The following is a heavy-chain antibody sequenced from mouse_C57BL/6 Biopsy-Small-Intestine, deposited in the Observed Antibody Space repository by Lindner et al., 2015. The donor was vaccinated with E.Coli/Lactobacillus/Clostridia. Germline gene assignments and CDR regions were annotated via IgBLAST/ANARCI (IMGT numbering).Heavy chain of an antibody. D-gene: IGHD1-1*01. V-gene: IGHV1-14*01. Sequence: VQLQESGPELVKPGASVKISCKASGYSFTGYYIDWVKQKPGQGLEWIGYINPYSDGTKYNEEFKGKATLTSDKSSSAAYMELSSLTSEDSAVYYCARFFTTMVATGYYYAMDYWGQGTSVTVSS. CDR3: ARFFTTMVATGYYYAMDY. CDR2: INPYSDGT. CDR1: GYSFTGYY. J-gene: IGHJ4*01.